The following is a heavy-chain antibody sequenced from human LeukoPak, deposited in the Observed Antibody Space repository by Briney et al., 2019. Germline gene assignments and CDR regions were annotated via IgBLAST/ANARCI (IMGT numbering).Heavy chain of an antibody. V-gene: IGHV3-30*04. CDR1: GFTFSTYT. CDR3: ARGDCSGGSCYLSLTTIDY. D-gene: IGHD2-15*01. J-gene: IGHJ4*02. CDR2: VSHDGTTK. Sequence: GGSLRLSCVASGFTFSTYTMHWVRQAPGKGLEWVAVVSHDGTTKYYADSVRGRFTISRDNSKNTLYLQMDSLRVDDTAVYYCARGDCSGGSCYLSLTTIDYWGQGTLVTVSS.